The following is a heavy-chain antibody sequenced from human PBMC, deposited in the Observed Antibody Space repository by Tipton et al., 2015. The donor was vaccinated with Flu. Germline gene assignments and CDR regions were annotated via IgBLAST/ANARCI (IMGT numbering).Heavy chain of an antibody. D-gene: IGHD6-13*01. V-gene: IGHV3-7*01. J-gene: IGHJ4*02. CDR2: IKQDGSEK. CDR3: ARSSYSSSWFFDY. CDR1: GFSFSSYW. Sequence: GSLRLSCAASGFSFSSYWMNWVRQAPGEGLEWVAKIKQDGSEKYYVDSVKGRFTISRDNAKNSLYLQMNSQRAEDTAVYFCARSSYSSSWFFDYWGQGTLVTVSS.